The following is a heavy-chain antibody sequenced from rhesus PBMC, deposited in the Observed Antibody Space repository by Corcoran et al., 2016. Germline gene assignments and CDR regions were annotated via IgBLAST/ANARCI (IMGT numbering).Heavy chain of an antibody. V-gene: IGHV4-165*02. Sequence: QVQLQESCPGLVKPSETLSLTCAVSGGSIIAYYWNVVRQPLVTGLDCIAYIGGSEGYCYYTPSPKGRVARSTATSQNQFSLRLTSVTAADTAVYYCATMPYNYDTSSYTGAYWGQGVLVAVSS. CDR2: IGGSEGYC. CDR1: GGSIIAYY. J-gene: IGHJ4*01. D-gene: IGHD3-28*01. CDR3: ATMPYNYDTSSYTGAY.